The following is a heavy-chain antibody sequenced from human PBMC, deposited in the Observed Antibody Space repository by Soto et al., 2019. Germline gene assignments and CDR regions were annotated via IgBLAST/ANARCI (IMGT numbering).Heavy chain of an antibody. CDR3: ARALWEVGGAFDI. D-gene: IGHD1-26*01. CDR2: IYHSGRT. CDR1: GGSISSGGYS. V-gene: IGHV4-30-2*01. J-gene: IGHJ3*02. Sequence: QLQLQESGSGLVKPSQTLSLTCAVSGGSISSGGYSWSWIRQPPGKGLEWIGYIYHSGRTYYNPPLRSRVTISVDRSKDQFSLNLSSVAAADTAVYYCARALWEVGGAFDIWGQGTMVTVSS.